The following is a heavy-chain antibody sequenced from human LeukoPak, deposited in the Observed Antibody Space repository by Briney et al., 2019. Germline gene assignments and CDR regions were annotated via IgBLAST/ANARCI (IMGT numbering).Heavy chain of an antibody. J-gene: IGHJ3*02. Sequence: GGSLRLSCAASGFTFSSYGMHWVRQAPGKGLEWVAVISYDGSNKYYADSVKGRFTISRGNAKNSLYLQMNSLRAEDTAVYYCAKSNGYGLVDIWGQGTMVTVSS. CDR2: ISYDGSNK. V-gene: IGHV3-30*18. CDR1: GFTFSSYG. D-gene: IGHD3-10*01. CDR3: AKSNGYGLVDI.